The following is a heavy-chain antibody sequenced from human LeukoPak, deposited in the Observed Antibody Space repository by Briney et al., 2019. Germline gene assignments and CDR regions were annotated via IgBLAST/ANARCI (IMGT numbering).Heavy chain of an antibody. CDR1: GFTLSNYG. D-gene: IGHD3-10*01. J-gene: IGHJ5*02. Sequence: GGSLRLSCAASGFTLSNYGMHWVRQPPGKGLEWVAVTWYDGSNSYFAESVKGRFTISRDNAKNSLFLQMNSLRAEDTAVYYCVRSYYPNWFDPWGQGTLVTVSS. CDR3: VRSYYPNWFDP. V-gene: IGHV3-33*01. CDR2: TWYDGSNS.